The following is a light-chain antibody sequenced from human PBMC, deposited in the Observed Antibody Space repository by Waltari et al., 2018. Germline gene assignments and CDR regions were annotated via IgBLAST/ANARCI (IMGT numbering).Light chain of an antibody. CDR3: QQYGSSPLT. CDR2: GAS. CDR1: QSVTSSY. V-gene: IGKV3-20*01. Sequence: EIVLTQSPGTLSLSPGERATLSCRASQSVTSSYLAWYQQKPGQAPRLLIYGASSRATGIPDRFSGSESGTDFTLTFSRLEPEDFAVYYCQQYGSSPLTFGGGTKVEIK. J-gene: IGKJ4*01.